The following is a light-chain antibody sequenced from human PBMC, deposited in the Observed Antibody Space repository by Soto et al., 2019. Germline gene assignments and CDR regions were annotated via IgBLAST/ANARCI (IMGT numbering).Light chain of an antibody. Sequence: QAVLTPAPPVFGSPWQRVTTSSTGDRPYIRAGYDVHWYQQLPGTAPKLLIYGNSNRPSGVPDRFSGSKSGTSASLAITGLQAEDEADYYCQSYDSSLSLYVFGTGTKVTVL. V-gene: IGLV1-40*01. J-gene: IGLJ1*01. CDR3: QSYDSSLSLYV. CDR1: RPYIRAGYD. CDR2: GNS.